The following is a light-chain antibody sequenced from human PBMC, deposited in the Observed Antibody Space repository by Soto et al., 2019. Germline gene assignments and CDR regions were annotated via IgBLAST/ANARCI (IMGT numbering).Light chain of an antibody. CDR3: SSHGGANNFYV. Sequence: QSVLTQPPSVSGAPGQRVTISCTGSSSNIGAGYPVHWYQQLPGTAPKLLIHGNTNRPSGVPDRFSGSRSGLAITGLQAEDEADYYCSSHGGANNFYVFGTGTKLTVL. CDR2: GNT. J-gene: IGLJ1*01. V-gene: IGLV1-40*01. CDR1: SSNIGAGYP.